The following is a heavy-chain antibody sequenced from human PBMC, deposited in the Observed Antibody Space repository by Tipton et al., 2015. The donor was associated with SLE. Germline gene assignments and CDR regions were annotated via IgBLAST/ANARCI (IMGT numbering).Heavy chain of an antibody. CDR1: GFTFSSYS. J-gene: IGHJ5*02. CDR3: ARATTVTNWFDP. Sequence: LRLSCAASGFTFSSYSMNWIRQYPGKGLEWIGYIYYSGSTYYSPSLKSRITMSVDTSENQFSLNLSSVTAADTAVYYCARATTVTNWFDPWGQGILVTVSS. CDR2: IYYSGST. D-gene: IGHD4-11*01. V-gene: IGHV4-31*02.